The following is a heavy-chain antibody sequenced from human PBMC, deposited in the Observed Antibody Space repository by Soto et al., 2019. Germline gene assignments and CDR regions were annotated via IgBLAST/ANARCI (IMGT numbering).Heavy chain of an antibody. CDR1: GYTFTSYD. CDR2: MNPNSGNT. CDR3: ARVLSFVVVPAAISY. V-gene: IGHV1-8*01. J-gene: IGHJ4*02. Sequence: ASVKVSCKASGYTFTSYDINWVRQATGQGLEWMGWMNPNSGNTGYAQKFQGRVTMTRSTSISTAYMELSSLRSEDTAVYYCARVLSFVVVPAAISYWGQGTLVTVSS. D-gene: IGHD2-2*01.